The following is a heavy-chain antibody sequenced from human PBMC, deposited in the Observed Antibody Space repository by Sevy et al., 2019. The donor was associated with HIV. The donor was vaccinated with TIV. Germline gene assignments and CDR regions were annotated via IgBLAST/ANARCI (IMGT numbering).Heavy chain of an antibody. CDR2: LSFGCGEI. D-gene: IGHD2-8*01. J-gene: IGHJ4*02. V-gene: IGHV3-23*01. CDR1: GFTFSNYS. CDR3: AREGCTKPHDY. Sequence: GGSLRLSCAASGFTFSNYSMSWVRQPPGKGLEWVSTLSFGCGEINYADSVKGRFTISRDKSKSSVYLQMNNLRPEDTAVDDCAREGCTKPHDYWGQGTLVTVSS.